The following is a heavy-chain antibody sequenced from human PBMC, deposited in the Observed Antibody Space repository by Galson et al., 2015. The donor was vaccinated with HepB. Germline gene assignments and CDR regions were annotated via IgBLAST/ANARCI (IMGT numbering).Heavy chain of an antibody. D-gene: IGHD3-3*01. J-gene: IGHJ4*02. V-gene: IGHV3-66*02. CDR2: IYSGGDT. Sequence: SLRLSCAASGFAPGFTFNNYTMTWVRQAPGQGLEWVSVIYSGGDTYYGDSVKGRFTISRDNSKNTLYLQMNSLRTDDTAVYYCSRLAVGDFWSGSYYFDYWGQGTLVTVSS. CDR1: GFTFNNYT. CDR3: SRLAVGDFWSGSYYFDY.